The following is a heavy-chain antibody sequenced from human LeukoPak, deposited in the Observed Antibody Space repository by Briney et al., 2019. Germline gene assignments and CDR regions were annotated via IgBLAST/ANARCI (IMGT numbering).Heavy chain of an antibody. V-gene: IGHV4-59*01. CDR3: TRGAGWLIDY. Sequence: SETLSLTCTVSDDSISDYYRGWLRQPPGKGLEWIGYIHNSGISTYNLSLKSRVTISADTSKNQFSLKLNSMTTADTAVYYCTRGAGWLIDYWGQGILVTVSS. J-gene: IGHJ4*02. CDR2: IHNSGIS. CDR1: DDSISDYY. D-gene: IGHD3-16*01.